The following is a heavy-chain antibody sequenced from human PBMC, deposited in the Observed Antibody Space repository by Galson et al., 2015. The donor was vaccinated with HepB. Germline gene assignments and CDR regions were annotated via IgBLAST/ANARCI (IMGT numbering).Heavy chain of an antibody. CDR3: ATARTAMGSYYYYGMDV. CDR2: FDPEDGET. J-gene: IGHJ6*02. CDR1: GYTLTELS. Sequence: SVKVSCKVSGYTLTELSMHWVRQAPGKGLEWMGGFDPEDGETIYAQKFQGRVTMTEDTSTDTAYMELSSLRSEDTAVYYCATARTAMGSYYYYGMDVWGQGTTVTVSS. V-gene: IGHV1-24*01. D-gene: IGHD5-18*01.